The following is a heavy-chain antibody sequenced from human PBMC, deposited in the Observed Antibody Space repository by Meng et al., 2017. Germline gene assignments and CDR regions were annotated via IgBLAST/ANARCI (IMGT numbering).Heavy chain of an antibody. D-gene: IGHD6-19*01. J-gene: IGHJ5*02. CDR2: INAGNGNT. CDR3: ARCIAVAGNWFDP. V-gene: IGHV1-3*01. CDR1: GYRFTTYA. Sequence: QVHLVQSGAEVKKPGASVKVSCKASGYRFTTYAIHWLRQAPGQRLEWMGWINAGNGNTRYSQKFQGRVSITRDTSASTAYMELSSLRSEDTAVYYCARCIAVAGNWFDPWGQGTLVTVSS.